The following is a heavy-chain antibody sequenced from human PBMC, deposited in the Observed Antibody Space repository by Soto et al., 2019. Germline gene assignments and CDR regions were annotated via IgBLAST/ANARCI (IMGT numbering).Heavy chain of an antibody. CDR3: ARHSGYDILTGYTNNWFDP. D-gene: IGHD3-9*01. Sequence: PSETLSLTCTVSGGSISSYYWSWIRQPPGKGLEWIGYIYYRGSTNYNPSLKSRVTISVDTSKNQFSLKLSSVTAADTAVYYCARHSGYDILTGYTNNWFDPWGQGTLVTVSS. CDR1: GGSISSYY. CDR2: IYYRGST. V-gene: IGHV4-59*01. J-gene: IGHJ5*02.